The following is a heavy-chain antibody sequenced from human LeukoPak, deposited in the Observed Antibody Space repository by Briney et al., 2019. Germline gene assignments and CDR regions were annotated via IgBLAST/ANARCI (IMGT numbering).Heavy chain of an antibody. J-gene: IGHJ4*02. V-gene: IGHV4-39*01. D-gene: IGHD5-12*01. CDR2: LYFSGST. CDR3: ARSRLTGALIDY. Sequence: SETLSLTCTVSGGSISTTQHYWGWIRQPPGKGLEWIGSLYFSGSTYYNPSLRSRVTMSVDTSKNQFSLKVSSVTAADTALYYCARSRLTGALIDYWGQGTLVTVSS. CDR1: GGSISTTQHY.